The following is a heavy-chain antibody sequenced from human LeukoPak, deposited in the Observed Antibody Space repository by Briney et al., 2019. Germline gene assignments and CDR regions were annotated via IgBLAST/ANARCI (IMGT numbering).Heavy chain of an antibody. CDR1: GFTVSNNY. V-gene: IGHV3-66*01. CDR3: ARGVKAIAAAGTLGGN. CDR2: IYSGGST. J-gene: IGHJ4*02. Sequence: GGSLRLSCAASGFTVSNNYMTWVRQAPGKGLEWVSLIYSGGSTYYADSVKGRFTISRDNSKNTVYLQMNSLRAEDTAVYYCARGVKAIAAAGTLGGNWGQGTLVTVSS. D-gene: IGHD6-13*01.